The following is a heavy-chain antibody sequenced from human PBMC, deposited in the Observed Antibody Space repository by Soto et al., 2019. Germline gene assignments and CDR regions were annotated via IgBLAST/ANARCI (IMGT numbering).Heavy chain of an antibody. CDR1: GYTFTSYY. Sequence: ASVKVSCKASGYTFTSYYMHWVRQAPGQGLEWMGIINPSGGSTSYAQKFQGRVTMTRDTSTSTVYMELSSLISEDTAVYYCARGYGEYSYDTRYYFDYWGQGTLVTVSS. CDR2: INPSGGST. CDR3: ARGYGEYSYDTRYYFDY. V-gene: IGHV1-46*01. D-gene: IGHD5-18*01. J-gene: IGHJ4*02.